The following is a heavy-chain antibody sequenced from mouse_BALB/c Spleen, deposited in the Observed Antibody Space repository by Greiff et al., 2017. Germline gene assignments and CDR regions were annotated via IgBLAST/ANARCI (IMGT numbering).Heavy chain of an antibody. CDR2: ISSGGSYT. D-gene: IGHD1-2*01. V-gene: IGHV5-6*01. J-gene: IGHJ4*01. CDR1: GFTFSSYG. Sequence: EVMLVESGGDLVKPGGSLKLSCAASGFTFSSYGMSWVRQTPDKRLEWVATISSGGSYTYYPDSVKGRFTISRDNAKNTLYLQMSSLKSEDTAMYYCARLRLPPYYAMDYWGQGTSVTVSS. CDR3: ARLRLPPYYAMDY.